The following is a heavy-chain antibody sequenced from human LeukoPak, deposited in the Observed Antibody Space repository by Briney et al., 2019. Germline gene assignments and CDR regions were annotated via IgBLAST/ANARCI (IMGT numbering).Heavy chain of an antibody. Sequence: SETLSLACAVYGGSFRDYYWSWIRQPPGKGLEWIGEINHSGSTNYNPSLKSRVTISLDTSKNQFSLKLTSVTAADTAVYYCAKAPYLSTGSWGQGILVAVSS. CDR1: GGSFRDYY. CDR2: INHSGST. D-gene: IGHD3-22*01. J-gene: IGHJ3*01. V-gene: IGHV4-34*01. CDR3: AKAPYLSTGS.